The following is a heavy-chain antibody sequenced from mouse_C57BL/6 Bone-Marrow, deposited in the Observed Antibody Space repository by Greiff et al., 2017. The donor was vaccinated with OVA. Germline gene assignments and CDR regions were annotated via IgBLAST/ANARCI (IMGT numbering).Heavy chain of an antibody. D-gene: IGHD2-5*01. CDR3: ARPHSYYSNYVDYAMDY. CDR1: GFTFSDYY. Sequence: DVMLVESGGGLVQPGGSLKLSCAASGFTFSDYYMYWVRQTPEKRLEWVAYISNGGGSTYYPDTVKGRFTISRDNAKNTLYLQMSRLKSEDTAMYYCARPHSYYSNYVDYAMDYWGQGTSVTVSS. V-gene: IGHV5-12*01. J-gene: IGHJ4*01. CDR2: ISNGGGST.